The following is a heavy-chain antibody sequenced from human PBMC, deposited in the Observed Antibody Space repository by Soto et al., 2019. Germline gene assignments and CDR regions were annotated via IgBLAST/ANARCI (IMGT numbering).Heavy chain of an antibody. CDR1: GGSISSSSYY. D-gene: IGHD6-6*01. J-gene: IGHJ5*02. CDR2: IYYSGST. CDR3: ALVVVEYSSSSGLGWFDP. V-gene: IGHV4-39*01. Sequence: ASETLSLTCTVSGGSISSSSYYWGWIRQPPGKGLEWIGSIYYSGSTYYNPSLKSRVTISVDTSKNQFSLKLSSVTAADTAVYYCALVVVEYSSSSGLGWFDPWGQGTLVTVSS.